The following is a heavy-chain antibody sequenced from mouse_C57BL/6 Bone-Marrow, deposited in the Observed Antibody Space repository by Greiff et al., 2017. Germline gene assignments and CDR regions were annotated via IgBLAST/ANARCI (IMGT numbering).Heavy chain of an antibody. J-gene: IGHJ2*01. CDR3: ARVNYYVSSPCYFDY. Sequence: QVQLQQPGSELVKPGASVMMSCKASGYIFTSYWMHWVKQRPGQGLEWIGNINPSNGGTNYNEKFKGKDTLSVDKSSSTSYMQLSSLTSEDSAVYYGARVNYYVSSPCYFDYWGQGTTLPGSS. CDR1: GYIFTSYW. CDR2: INPSNGGT. D-gene: IGHD1-1*01. V-gene: IGHV1-53*01.